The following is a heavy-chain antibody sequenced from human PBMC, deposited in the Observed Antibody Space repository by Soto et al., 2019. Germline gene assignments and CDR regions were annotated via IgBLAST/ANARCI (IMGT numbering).Heavy chain of an antibody. CDR1: GFTFSSYA. Sequence: VGSLRLSCAASGFTFSSYAMSWVRQAPGKGLEWVSAISGSGGSTYYADSVKGRFTISRDNSKNTLYLQMNSLRAEDTAVYYCAKANFVVVPAATSRFDPWGQGTLVTVSS. D-gene: IGHD2-2*01. CDR2: ISGSGGST. V-gene: IGHV3-23*01. J-gene: IGHJ5*02. CDR3: AKANFVVVPAATSRFDP.